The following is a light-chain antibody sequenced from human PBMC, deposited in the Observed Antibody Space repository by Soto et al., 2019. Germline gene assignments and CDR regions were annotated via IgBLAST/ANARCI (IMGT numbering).Light chain of an antibody. V-gene: IGLV2-14*01. CDR3: QSYDSSRSGYVV. J-gene: IGLJ2*01. CDR2: EVN. CDR1: SSDIGAYDY. Sequence: QSALTQPASLSGSPGQSITISCTGTSSDIGAYDYVSWFQQHPGKAPKLMISEVNNRPSGVSNRFSGSKSGNTAYLTITGLQAEDEADYYCQSYDSSRSGYVVFGGGTKVTVL.